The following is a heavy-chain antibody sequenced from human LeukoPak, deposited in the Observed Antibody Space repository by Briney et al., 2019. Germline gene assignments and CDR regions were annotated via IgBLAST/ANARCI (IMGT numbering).Heavy chain of an antibody. CDR1: GVTLSPYG. CDR3: AKEGTPQVSTWYDL. CDR2: ISYEGGTQ. D-gene: IGHD3-10*01. Sequence: GMSLRLSCAASGVTLSPYGMHWVRQAPGKGLEWVAVISYEGGTQHYADSAKGRFIISRDNPRNTLYLQMNILRTEDTAVYYCAKEGTPQVSTWYDLWGQGTQVIVSS. J-gene: IGHJ5*02. V-gene: IGHV3-30*18.